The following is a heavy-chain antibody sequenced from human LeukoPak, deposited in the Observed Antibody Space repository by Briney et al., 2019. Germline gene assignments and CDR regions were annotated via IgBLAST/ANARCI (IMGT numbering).Heavy chain of an antibody. J-gene: IGHJ3*02. CDR1: GGSFGGYY. Sequence: SETLSLTRAVYGGSFGGYYWSWIRQPPGKGLEWIGEINHSGSTNYNPSLKSRVTISVDTSKNQFSLKLSPVTAADTAVYYCARYYYDSSGLDPYDAFDIWGQGTMVTVSS. CDR2: INHSGST. D-gene: IGHD3-22*01. CDR3: ARYYYDSSGLDPYDAFDI. V-gene: IGHV4-34*01.